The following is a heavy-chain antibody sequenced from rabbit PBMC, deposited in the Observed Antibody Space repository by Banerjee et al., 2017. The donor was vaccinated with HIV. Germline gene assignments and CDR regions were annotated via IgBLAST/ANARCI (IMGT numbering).Heavy chain of an antibody. V-gene: IGHV1S43*01. CDR1: GFDFSSYYY. J-gene: IGHJ4*01. Sequence: QEQLEESGGGLVKPEGSLTLTCTASGFDFSSYYYMCWVRQAPGKGLEWIGYIDPVFGSTYYASWVNGRFTISSHNAQNTLYLQLNSLTAADTATYFCARDYASSSGYYAPNLWGQGTLVTVS. D-gene: IGHD1-1*01. CDR3: ARDYASSSGYYAPNL. CDR2: IDPVFGST.